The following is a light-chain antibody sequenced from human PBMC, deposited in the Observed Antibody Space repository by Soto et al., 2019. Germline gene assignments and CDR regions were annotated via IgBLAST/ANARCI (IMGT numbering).Light chain of an antibody. V-gene: IGKV3D-15*01. CDR3: QQYNNWPRAFT. CDR2: DAS. CDR1: QSVSSN. Sequence: EIVMTQSPATLSVSPGERATLSCRASQSVSSNLAWYQQKPGQAPRLLIYDASTRATGIPARFSGSGSGTEFTLTISSLQSEDFAVYYCQQYNNWPRAFTFGPGTKVDIK. J-gene: IGKJ3*01.